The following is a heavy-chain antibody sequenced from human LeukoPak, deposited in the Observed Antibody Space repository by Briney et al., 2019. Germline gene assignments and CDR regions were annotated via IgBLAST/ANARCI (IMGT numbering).Heavy chain of an antibody. D-gene: IGHD3-22*01. CDR1: GYTFTGYY. CDR2: INPNSGGT. V-gene: IGHV1-2*02. Sequence: ASVKVSCKASGYTFTGYYMHWVRQAPGQGLEWMGWINPNSGGTNYAQKFQGGVTMTRDTSISTAYMELSRLRSDDTAVYYCARGVNYYDSSGHDAFDIWGQGTMVTVSS. CDR3: ARGVNYYDSSGHDAFDI. J-gene: IGHJ3*02.